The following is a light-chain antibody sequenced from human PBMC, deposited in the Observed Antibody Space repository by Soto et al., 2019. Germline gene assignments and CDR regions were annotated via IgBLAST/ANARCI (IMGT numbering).Light chain of an antibody. CDR2: DAS. CDR1: QSVSSS. V-gene: IGKV3-11*01. J-gene: IGKJ2*01. CDR3: QQRSNWYT. Sequence: EIVLTQSPATLSLSPGERATLSCRASQSVSSSLAWYQQKPGQAPRLLIYDASNRATGIPARFSGGGSGTDFTLTISSQEPEDVAVYYCQQRSNWYTFGQGTKLEIK.